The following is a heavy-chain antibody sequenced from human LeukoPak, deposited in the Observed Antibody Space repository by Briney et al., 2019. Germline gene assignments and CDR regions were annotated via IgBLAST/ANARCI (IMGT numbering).Heavy chain of an antibody. CDR1: GGSFSGYY. V-gene: IGHV4-34*01. CDR2: IDHSGST. D-gene: IGHD3-9*01. Sequence: SETLSLTYAVYGGSFSGYYWSWIRQPPGKGLEWIGEIDHSGSTNYNPSLKSRVTISVDTSKNQFSLKLSSVTAADTAVYYCATRDILTGYSCWGQGTLVTVSS. J-gene: IGHJ4*02. CDR3: ATRDILTGYSC.